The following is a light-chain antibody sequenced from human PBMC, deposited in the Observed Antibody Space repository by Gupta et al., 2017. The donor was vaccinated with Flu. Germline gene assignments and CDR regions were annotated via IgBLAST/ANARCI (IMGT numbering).Light chain of an antibody. V-gene: IGKV3-20*01. CDR1: QSVSSNY. CDR2: GAS. J-gene: IGKJ5*01. Sequence: EIVLTQSPGTLSLSPGERATLSCRASQSVSSNYLAWYQQNPDQAPRIIIYGASTRAVDITDRVSGSGSATDFTLTSSRLENADFEGYDGHQYGMYPFGQGTRLEIK. CDR3: HQYGMYP.